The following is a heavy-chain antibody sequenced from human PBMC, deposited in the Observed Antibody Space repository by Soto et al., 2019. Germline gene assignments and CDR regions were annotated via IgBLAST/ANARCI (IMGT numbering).Heavy chain of an antibody. Sequence: ASVKVSCKASGYTFTTYDINWVRQATGQGLEWMGWMNPTSGSTGYAQNFQGRVTMTRDTSISTAYMELSSLRSEDTAVYYCARGNGGVLAATHWFDPWGQGTLVTVSS. D-gene: IGHD2-15*01. CDR1: GYTFTTYD. CDR3: ARGNGGVLAATHWFDP. J-gene: IGHJ5*02. CDR2: MNPTSGST. V-gene: IGHV1-8*01.